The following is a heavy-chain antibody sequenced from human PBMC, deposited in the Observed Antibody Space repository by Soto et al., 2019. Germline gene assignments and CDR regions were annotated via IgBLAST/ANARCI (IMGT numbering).Heavy chain of an antibody. CDR3: AKDAGFPNEYFQH. D-gene: IGHD3-10*01. J-gene: IGHJ1*01. Sequence: GGSLRLSCAASGFTFSSYGMHWVRQAPGKGLEWVAVISYDGSNKYYADSVKGRFTISRDSSKNTLYLQMNSLRAEDTAVYYCAKDAGFPNEYFQHWGQGTLVTVSS. CDR2: ISYDGSNK. CDR1: GFTFSSYG. V-gene: IGHV3-30*18.